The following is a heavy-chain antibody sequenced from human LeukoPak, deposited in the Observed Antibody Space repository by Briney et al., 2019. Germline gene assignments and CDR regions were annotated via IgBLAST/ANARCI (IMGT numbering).Heavy chain of an antibody. V-gene: IGHV1-69*10. D-gene: IGHD3-16*01. CDR2: ITPVLGIT. Sequence: SLRLSCTASGDTFSSYAINWVRQAPGKGPEWVGGITPVLGITNYAQTFQGRVTITADNSTTTPYMQMNSLRSEDTAVYYCAREACREMGGMWPRLGGQDCRYDQWGQGTLVTVSS. CDR3: AREACREMGGMWPRLGGQDCRYDQ. CDR1: GDTFSSYA. J-gene: IGHJ4*02.